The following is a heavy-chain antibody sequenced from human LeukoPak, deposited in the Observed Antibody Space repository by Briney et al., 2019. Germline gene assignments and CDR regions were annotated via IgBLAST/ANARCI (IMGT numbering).Heavy chain of an antibody. V-gene: IGHV3-30*04. CDR1: GFTFSSYA. CDR3: ARVYYGSGSYYYYYYGMDV. D-gene: IGHD3-10*01. J-gene: IGHJ6*02. CDR2: ISYDGSNK. Sequence: QPGRSLRLSCAASGFTFSSYAMHWVRQAPGKGLEWVAVISYDGSNKYYADSVKGRFTISRDNSKNTLYLQMNSLRADDTAVYYCARVYYGSGSYYYYYYGMDVWGQGTTVTVSS.